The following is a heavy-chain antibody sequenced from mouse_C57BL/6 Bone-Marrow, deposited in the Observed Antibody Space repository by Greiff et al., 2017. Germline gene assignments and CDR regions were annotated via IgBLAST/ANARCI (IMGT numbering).Heavy chain of an antibody. CDR3: ASDYVAMDY. Sequence: VQVVESGPELVKPGASVKLSCKASGYTFTSYDINWVKQRPGQGLEWIGWIYPRDGSTKYNEKFKGKATLTVDTSSSTAYMELHSLTSEDSAVYFCASDYVAMDYWGQGTSVTVSS. J-gene: IGHJ4*01. CDR1: GYTFTSYD. CDR2: IYPRDGST. V-gene: IGHV1-85*01.